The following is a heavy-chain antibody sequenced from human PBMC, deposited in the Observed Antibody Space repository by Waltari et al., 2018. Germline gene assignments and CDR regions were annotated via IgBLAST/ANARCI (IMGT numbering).Heavy chain of an antibody. D-gene: IGHD1-7*01. V-gene: IGHV3-74*01. CDR3: ARDLNYKVDY. Sequence: EVQLVESGGGSVQPGGSLRLSCAASGFTFGTYIMHWVGQAPGKGLVWVSRINSDGSTTRYVDSVKGRFTISRDNAKNTLYLEMNSLRVEDTAMYYCARDLNYKVDYWGQGVLVTVSS. CDR1: GFTFGTYI. CDR2: INSDGSTT. J-gene: IGHJ4*02.